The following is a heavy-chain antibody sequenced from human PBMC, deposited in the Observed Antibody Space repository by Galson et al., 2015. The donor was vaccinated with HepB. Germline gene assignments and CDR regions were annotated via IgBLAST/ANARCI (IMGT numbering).Heavy chain of an antibody. CDR3: ARGALVLGVAATQNNWFDP. Sequence: SVKVSCKASGYTFSSYSITWVRQGPGQGLEWMGWISAYNRKTNYAQKIQGRVTMTTDRFTSTAYMELRSLRSDDTAVYYCARGALVLGVAATQNNWFDPGGQGTLVTVSS. D-gene: IGHD2-15*01. V-gene: IGHV1-18*01. CDR1: GYTFSSYS. J-gene: IGHJ5*02. CDR2: ISAYNRKT.